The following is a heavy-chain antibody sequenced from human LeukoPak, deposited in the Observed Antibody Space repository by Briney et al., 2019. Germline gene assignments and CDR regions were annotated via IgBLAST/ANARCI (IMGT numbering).Heavy chain of an antibody. D-gene: IGHD4-23*01. CDR1: GGSTSSGDYY. CDR3: ARVRNYGGNSNVFDI. CDR2: IYYSGST. Sequence: SETLSLTCTVSGGSTSSGDYYWSWIRQPPGKGLEWLVYIYYSGSTYYNPSLKSRATISVDTSKIQFSLKLSSVTAADTAVYSCARVRNYGGNSNVFDIWGQGTMVTVSS. V-gene: IGHV4-30-4*01. J-gene: IGHJ3*02.